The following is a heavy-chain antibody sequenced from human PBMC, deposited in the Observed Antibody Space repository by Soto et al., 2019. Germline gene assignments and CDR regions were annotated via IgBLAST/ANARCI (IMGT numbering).Heavy chain of an antibody. CDR3: AREWPRNGIDP. CDR2: IYYSGST. J-gene: IGHJ5*02. CDR1: GGSISSGGYY. Sequence: QVQLQESGPGLVKPSQTLSLTCTVSGGSISSGGYYWSWIRQNPGKGLEWIGYIYYSGSTYYNPSLKRRVTISVDTSKNQFSLKLSSVTAADTAVYYCAREWPRNGIDPWGQGTLVTVSS. V-gene: IGHV4-31*03. D-gene: IGHD5-12*01.